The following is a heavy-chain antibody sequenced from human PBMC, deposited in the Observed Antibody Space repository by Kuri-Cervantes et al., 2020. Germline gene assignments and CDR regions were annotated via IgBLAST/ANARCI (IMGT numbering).Heavy chain of an antibody. CDR2: ISGSGGST. D-gene: IGHD3-9*01. J-gene: IGHJ3*02. CDR1: RFTLSSCA. Sequence: VGLLRFYSVATRFTLSSCARCWVRQATGKGLERVSAISGSGGSTYYAASVKGRFTISRDNSKNTLYLQLKSLRAEGTAVYYCARDKPRGVYDITHKEAFDMWVQGTMVTVSS. CDR3: ARDKPRGVYDITHKEAFDM. V-gene: IGHV3-23*01.